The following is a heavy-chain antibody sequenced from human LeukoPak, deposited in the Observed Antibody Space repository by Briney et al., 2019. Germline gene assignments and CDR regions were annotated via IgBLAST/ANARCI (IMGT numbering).Heavy chain of an antibody. V-gene: IGHV3-23*01. Sequence: PGGSLRLSCAASGLVFGKYAMAWVRQAPGKGLECVSLISDDSSFTYYLDSVKGRSTIFRDNSQNTLYLHMNSLKAEDTAVYYCAKGRCSGPGCDSFDYWGQGALVTVSS. CDR2: ISDDSSFT. CDR3: AKGRCSGPGCDSFDY. CDR1: GLVFGKYA. J-gene: IGHJ4*02. D-gene: IGHD5-12*01.